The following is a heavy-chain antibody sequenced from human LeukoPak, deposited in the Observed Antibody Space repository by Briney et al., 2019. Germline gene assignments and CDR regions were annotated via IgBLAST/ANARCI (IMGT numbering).Heavy chain of an antibody. CDR2: INPKSGGT. J-gene: IGHJ4*02. CDR3: VRAGELDY. Sequence: ASVKVSCKAFGYTFTDYYMNWVRQAPGQGLEWMGWINPKSGGTKYAQKFQGRVTMTRDTPISTAYMELSILRSDDTAVYYCVRAGELDYWGQGTLVTVSS. D-gene: IGHD7-27*01. CDR1: GYTFTDYY. V-gene: IGHV1-2*02.